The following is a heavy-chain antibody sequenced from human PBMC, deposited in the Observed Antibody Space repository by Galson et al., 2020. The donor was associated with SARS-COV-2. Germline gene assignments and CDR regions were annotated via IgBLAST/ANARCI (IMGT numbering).Heavy chain of an antibody. D-gene: IGHD3-22*01. J-gene: IGHJ4*02. CDR2: IYYSGST. V-gene: IGHV4-31*03. CDR3: ARDSYYDSSGYYYRGVLH. Sequence: SETLSLTCTVSGGSISSGGYYWSWIRQHPGKGLEWIGYIYYSGSTYYNPSLKSRVTISVDTSKNQFSLKLSSVTAADTAVYYCARDSYYDSSGYYYRGVLHWGQGTLVTVSS. CDR1: GGSISSGGYY.